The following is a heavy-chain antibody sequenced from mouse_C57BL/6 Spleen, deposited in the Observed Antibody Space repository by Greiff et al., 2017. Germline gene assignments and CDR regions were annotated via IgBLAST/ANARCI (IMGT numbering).Heavy chain of an antibody. D-gene: IGHD2-3*01. CDR1: GYTFTDYY. Sequence: EVRLQQSGPELVKPGASVKISCKASGYTFTDYYMNWVKQSHGKSLEWIGDINPNNGGTSYNQKFKGKATLTVDKSSSTAYMELRSLTSEDSAVYYCARSLYDGYYVGAMDYWGQGTSVTVSS. CDR3: ARSLYDGYYVGAMDY. CDR2: INPNNGGT. J-gene: IGHJ4*01. V-gene: IGHV1-26*01.